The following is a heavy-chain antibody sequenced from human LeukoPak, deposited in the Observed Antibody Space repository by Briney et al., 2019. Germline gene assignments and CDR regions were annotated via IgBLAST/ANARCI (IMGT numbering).Heavy chain of an antibody. CDR1: GGSISSYY. D-gene: IGHD3-22*01. CDR2: VYYSGST. CDR3: ARHPNYYDSSGYYLFDY. V-gene: IGHV4-59*08. Sequence: PSETLSLTCTVSGGSISSYYWSWIRQPPGKGLEWIGYVYYSGSTNYNPSLKSRVTISVDTSKNQFSLKLSSVTAADTAVYYCARHPNYYDSSGYYLFDYWGQGTLVTVSS. J-gene: IGHJ4*02.